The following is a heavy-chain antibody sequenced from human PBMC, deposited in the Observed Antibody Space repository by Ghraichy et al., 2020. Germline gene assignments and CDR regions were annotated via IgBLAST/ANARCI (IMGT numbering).Heavy chain of an antibody. CDR2: IYYSGST. CDR3: ARVDGWFGESSSTSYYYYGMDV. Sequence: SETLSLTCTVSGGSISSYYWSWIRQPPGKGLEWIGYIYYSGSTNYNPSLKSRVTISVDTSKNQFSLKLSSVTAADTAVYYCARVDGWFGESSSTSYYYYGMDVWGQGTTVTVSS. V-gene: IGHV4-59*01. CDR1: GGSISSYY. D-gene: IGHD3-10*01. J-gene: IGHJ6*02.